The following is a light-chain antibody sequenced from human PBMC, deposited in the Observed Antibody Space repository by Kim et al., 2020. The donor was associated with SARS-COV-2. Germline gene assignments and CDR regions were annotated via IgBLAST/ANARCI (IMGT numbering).Light chain of an antibody. Sequence: CTLSSGYSNYKVDWYQQRPGKGPRFVMRVGTGGIVGSKGDGIPDRFSVLGSGLNRYLSIKNIQEEDESDYHCGADHGSGSKFVVLFGGGTQLTVL. V-gene: IGLV9-49*01. J-gene: IGLJ2*01. CDR2: VGTGGIVG. CDR3: GADHGSGSKFVVL. CDR1: SGYSNYK.